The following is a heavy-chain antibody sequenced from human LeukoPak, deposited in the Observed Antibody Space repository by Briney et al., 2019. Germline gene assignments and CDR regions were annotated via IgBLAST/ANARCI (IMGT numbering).Heavy chain of an antibody. J-gene: IGHJ4*02. CDR3: ARGRGDFWSGYYRHFDY. Sequence: SETLSLTCAVYGGSFSGYYWSWIRQPPGKGLEWIGEINHSGSTNYNPSLKSRVTITVDTSKNQFSLKLSSVTAADTAVYYCARGRGDFWSGYYRHFDYWGQGTLVTVSS. D-gene: IGHD3-3*01. CDR2: INHSGST. CDR1: GGSFSGYY. V-gene: IGHV4-34*01.